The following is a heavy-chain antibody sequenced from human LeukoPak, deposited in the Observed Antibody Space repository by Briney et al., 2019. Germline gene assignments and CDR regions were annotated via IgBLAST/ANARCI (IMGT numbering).Heavy chain of an antibody. Sequence: GGSLRLSCAASGFTFSNYNMHWVRQAPGKGLEWVSYITISTSTKYYADSVKGRFTIFRDNARNSVPLQMDTLRAEDTAVYYCAREPPYSNSWTDFDYWGQGTLVTVSS. CDR3: AREPPYSNSWTDFDY. CDR1: GFTFSNYN. D-gene: IGHD6-13*01. J-gene: IGHJ4*02. V-gene: IGHV3-48*01. CDR2: ITISTSTK.